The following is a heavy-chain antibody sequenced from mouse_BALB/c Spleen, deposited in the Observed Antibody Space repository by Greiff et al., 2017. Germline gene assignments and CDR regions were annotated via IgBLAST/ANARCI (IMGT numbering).Heavy chain of an antibody. CDR2: ISSGSSTI. Sequence: EVKLMESGGGLVQPGGSRKLSCAASGFTFSSFGMHWVRQAPEKGLEWVAYISSGSSTIYYADTVKGRFTISRDNPKNTLFLQMTSRRSEDTAMYYWARSGYYGRDPYYYAMDYWGQGTSVTVSS. J-gene: IGHJ4*01. CDR1: GFTFSSFG. CDR3: ARSGYYGRDPYYYAMDY. D-gene: IGHD1-1*01. V-gene: IGHV5-17*02.